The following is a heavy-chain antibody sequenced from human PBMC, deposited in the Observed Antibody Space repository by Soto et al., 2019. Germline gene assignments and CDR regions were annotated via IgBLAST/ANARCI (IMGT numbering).Heavy chain of an antibody. Sequence: PSETLSLTCTVSGASISSSSYYWGWIRQPPGKGLEWIGSIYYSGSTYYNPSLKSRVTISVDTSKNQFSLKLSSVTAADTAVYYCARHVLDGDYGEYYYYYYGMDVWGQGTTVTVSS. D-gene: IGHD4-17*01. V-gene: IGHV4-39*01. J-gene: IGHJ6*02. CDR1: GASISSSSYY. CDR2: IYYSGST. CDR3: ARHVLDGDYGEYYYYYYGMDV.